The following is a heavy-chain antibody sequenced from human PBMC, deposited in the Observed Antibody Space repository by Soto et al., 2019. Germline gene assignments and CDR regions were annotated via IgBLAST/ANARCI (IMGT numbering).Heavy chain of an antibody. CDR1: GFTFRSFT. Sequence: GGSLRLSCAASGFTFRSFTMNWVRQAPGKGLEWVSTISSNSAYIYYTDALRGRFTISRDNAKSSLHLQMNSLRAEDTAVYYCTRDASRDSSARGWFDPWGPGTLVTVSS. V-gene: IGHV3-21*01. CDR3: TRDASRDSSARGWFDP. CDR2: ISSNSAYI. D-gene: IGHD6-13*01. J-gene: IGHJ5*02.